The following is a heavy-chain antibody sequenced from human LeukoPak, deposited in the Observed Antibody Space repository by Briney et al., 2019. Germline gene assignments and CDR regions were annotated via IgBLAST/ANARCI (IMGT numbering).Heavy chain of an antibody. J-gene: IGHJ3*02. CDR3: AREEVPHGFDI. CDR2: IYYSGST. Sequence: PSETLSLTCTVSGGSISTYYWSWIRQPPGEGLEYIGYIYYSGSTNYNPSLKSRVTMSLDTSENQFSLKLSSVTAADTAVYYCAREEVPHGFDIWGQGTMVTVSS. V-gene: IGHV4-59*01. CDR1: GGSISTYY.